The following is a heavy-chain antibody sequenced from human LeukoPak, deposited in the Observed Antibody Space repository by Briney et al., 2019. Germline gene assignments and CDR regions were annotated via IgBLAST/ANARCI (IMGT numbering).Heavy chain of an antibody. V-gene: IGHV1-18*01. CDR1: GYTFTSYG. J-gene: IGHJ4*02. Sequence: ASVKVSCKASGYTFTSYGISWVRQAPGQGLEWMGWISAYNGNTNYAQKLQGRVTMTTDTSTSTAYMELRSLRSDDTAVYYCARCPPLRGSSTSCPVDYWGQGTLVTVSS. CDR2: ISAYNGNT. D-gene: IGHD2-2*01. CDR3: ARCPPLRGSSTSCPVDY.